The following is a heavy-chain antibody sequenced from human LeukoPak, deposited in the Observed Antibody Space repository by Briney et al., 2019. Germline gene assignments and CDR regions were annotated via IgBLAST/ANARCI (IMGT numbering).Heavy chain of an antibody. CDR3: ARVDTAMVPSPYYYYGMDV. Sequence: GESLKISCKGSGYSLTSYWISWVRQMPGKGLEWMGRIDPSDSYTNYSPSFQGHVTISADKSISTAYLQWSSLKASDTAMYYCARVDTAMVPSPYYYYGMDVWGKGTTVTVPS. CDR1: GYSLTSYW. V-gene: IGHV5-10-1*01. D-gene: IGHD5-18*01. J-gene: IGHJ6*04. CDR2: IDPSDSYT.